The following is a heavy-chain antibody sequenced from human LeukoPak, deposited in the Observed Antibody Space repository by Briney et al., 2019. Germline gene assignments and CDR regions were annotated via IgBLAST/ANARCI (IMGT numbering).Heavy chain of an antibody. CDR3: ARDGGYCSSTSCQNWFDP. Sequence: SETLSLTCAVSGGSISSSNWWSWVRQPPGKGLEWIGNIFSSGTTYYNQSLKSRVTISVDTSKNQFSLKLSSVTAADTAVYYCARDGGYCSSTSCQNWFDPWGQGTLVTVSS. J-gene: IGHJ5*02. CDR2: IFSSGTT. V-gene: IGHV4-4*02. D-gene: IGHD2-2*01. CDR1: GGSISSSNW.